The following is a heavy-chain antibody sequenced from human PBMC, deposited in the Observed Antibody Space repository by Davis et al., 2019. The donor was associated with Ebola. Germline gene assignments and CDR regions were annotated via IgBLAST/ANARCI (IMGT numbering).Heavy chain of an antibody. J-gene: IGHJ4*02. CDR1: GFILTNYA. CDR2: VHGGIGNT. D-gene: IGHD6-19*01. CDR3: ARASFGYNSGWYADY. V-gene: IGHV1-3*01. Sequence: ASVKVSCKASGFILTNYALHWVRQAPGQRLEWMGWVHGGIGNTKYSQRFQGSVTITTNTSASTVYLDLTSLRTDDTAVFYCARASFGYNSGWYADYWGPGSLVTVSS.